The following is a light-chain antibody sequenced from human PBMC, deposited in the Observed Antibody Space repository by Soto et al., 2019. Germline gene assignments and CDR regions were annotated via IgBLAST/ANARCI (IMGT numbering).Light chain of an antibody. V-gene: IGLV1-51*01. J-gene: IGLJ2*01. CDR2: DNN. CDR1: SSNIGNNY. CDR3: GTWDSSLSLVV. Sequence: QSVLTQPPSVSAAPGQKVTISCSGSSSNIGNNYVSWYQQLPGTAPKLLIYDNNKRPSGIPDRFSGSKSGTSATLGITGPQTGDEADYYCGTWDSSLSLVVFGGGTKLTVL.